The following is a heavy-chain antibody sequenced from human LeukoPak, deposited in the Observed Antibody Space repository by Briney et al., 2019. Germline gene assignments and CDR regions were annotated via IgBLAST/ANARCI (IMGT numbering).Heavy chain of an antibody. J-gene: IGHJ6*03. Sequence: ASVKVSCKASGYTFTSYDINWVRQATGQGLEWMGWMNPNSGNTGYAQKFQGRVTMTRNTSISTAYMELSSLRSEDTAVYYCARVRPNRQIKYYYYYYVDVWGKGTTVTISS. CDR2: MNPNSGNT. CDR3: ARVRPNRQIKYYYYYYVDV. D-gene: IGHD1-14*01. CDR1: GYTFTSYD. V-gene: IGHV1-8*01.